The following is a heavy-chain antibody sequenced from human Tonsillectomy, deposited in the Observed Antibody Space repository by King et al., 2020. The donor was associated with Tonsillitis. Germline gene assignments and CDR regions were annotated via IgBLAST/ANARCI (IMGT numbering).Heavy chain of an antibody. CDR3: ARGLAVAGTPPFDY. V-gene: IGHV4-38-2*02. J-gene: IGHJ4*02. D-gene: IGHD6-19*01. CDR2: IFHDGSS. CDR1: GYSINSLYY. Sequence: VQLQESGPRLVKPSETLSLTCTVSGYSINSLYYWGWIRQPPGKGLEWIGSIFHDGSSYYSPSLKSRVIMSVDTSKNQFSLRMTSVTAADTAFYYCARGLAVAGTPPFDYWGQGTLVTVSS.